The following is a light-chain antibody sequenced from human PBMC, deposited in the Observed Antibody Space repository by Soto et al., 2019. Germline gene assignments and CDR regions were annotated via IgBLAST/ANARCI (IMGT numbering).Light chain of an antibody. J-gene: IGLJ1*01. CDR3: QAWDSSTAV. Sequence: SYELTQPPSVSVSPGQTASITCSGDKLGDKYASWYQQKPGQSAVLDIYQNTKRPSGIPERFSGSNSGNTATLTISGTQTMDEADYYCQAWDSSTAVFGTGTKLTVL. CDR2: QNT. V-gene: IGLV3-1*01. CDR1: KLGDKY.